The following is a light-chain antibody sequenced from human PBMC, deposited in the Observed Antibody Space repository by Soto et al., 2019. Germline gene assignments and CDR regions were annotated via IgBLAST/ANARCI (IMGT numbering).Light chain of an antibody. V-gene: IGLV1-47*01. Sequence: QSVLTQAPSASAAPGQTVTILCSGSPSNIGANFVFWYQHRPGTAPKLLIYRNNQRPSGVPDRFSGSKSGTSASLAISGLRAEDEADYYCAAWDDGRTALFGGGTKLTVL. J-gene: IGLJ3*02. CDR1: PSNIGANF. CDR2: RNN. CDR3: AAWDDGRTAL.